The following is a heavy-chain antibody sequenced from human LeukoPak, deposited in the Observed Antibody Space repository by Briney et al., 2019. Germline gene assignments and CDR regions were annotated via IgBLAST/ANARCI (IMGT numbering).Heavy chain of an antibody. CDR1: GYTFTSYD. V-gene: IGHV1-8*01. CDR3: ARVTYYYDSSGYYPVDY. D-gene: IGHD3-22*01. Sequence: ASVKVSCKASGYTFTSYDINWVRQATGQGLEWMGWMNPNSGNTGYAQKFQGRVSMTRNTSISTAYMELSSLRSEDTAVYYCARVTYYYDSSGYYPVDYWGQGTLVTVSS. CDR2: MNPNSGNT. J-gene: IGHJ4*02.